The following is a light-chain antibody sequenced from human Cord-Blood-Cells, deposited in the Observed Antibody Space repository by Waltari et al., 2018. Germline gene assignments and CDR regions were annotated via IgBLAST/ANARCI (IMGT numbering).Light chain of an antibody. CDR2: DVS. CDR3: SSYTSSSTLV. CDR1: SGDVGGYNY. Sequence: QSALTQPASVSGSPGQSITISCTGTSGDVGGYNYVSWYQQHPGKAPKLMIYDVSNRPSGVSNRSSGSKSGNTASLTISGLQAEDEADYYCSSYTSSSTLVFGTGTKVTVL. J-gene: IGLJ1*01. V-gene: IGLV2-14*03.